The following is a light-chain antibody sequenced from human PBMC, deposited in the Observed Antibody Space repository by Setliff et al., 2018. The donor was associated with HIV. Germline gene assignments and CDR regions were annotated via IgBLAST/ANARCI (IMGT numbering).Light chain of an antibody. V-gene: IGKV3-20*01. Sequence: EIVLTQSPGTLSLSPGERATLSCRATQTVSSTYLAWYQQKPGQAPRLLIYGASSRATGIPDRFSGSGSGRDFTLTISRLEPEDFAVYYCQQYSNSPRMYTFGQGTKVDIK. J-gene: IGKJ2*01. CDR1: QTVSSTY. CDR2: GAS. CDR3: QQYSNSPRMYT.